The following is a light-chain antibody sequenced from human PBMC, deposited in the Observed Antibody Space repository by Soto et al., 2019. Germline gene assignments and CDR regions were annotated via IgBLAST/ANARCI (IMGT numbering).Light chain of an antibody. J-gene: IGKJ2*03. CDR1: QGISSA. Sequence: AIQLTQSPSSLSASVGDRVTITCRASQGISSALDWYQQKPGKAPKLLSHDASTMESGVPSRFSGSGFGTDFTLTISSLQPEDVATYYCQQFNSYYSFGQGTKLEIK. V-gene: IGKV1-13*02. CDR2: DAS. CDR3: QQFNSYYS.